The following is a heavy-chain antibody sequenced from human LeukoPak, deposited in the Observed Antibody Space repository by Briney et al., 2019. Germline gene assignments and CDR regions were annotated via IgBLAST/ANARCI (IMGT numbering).Heavy chain of an antibody. CDR1: GFTFSSYG. CDR3: AKFGYYYDSSGYHTTEYFQH. Sequence: GGSLRLSCAASGFTFSSYGMSWVRQAPGKGLEWGSAISGSGGSTYYADSVKGRFTISRDNSKNTLYLQMNSLRAEDTAVYYCAKFGYYYDSSGYHTTEYFQHWGQGTLVTVSS. CDR2: ISGSGGST. V-gene: IGHV3-23*01. J-gene: IGHJ1*01. D-gene: IGHD3-22*01.